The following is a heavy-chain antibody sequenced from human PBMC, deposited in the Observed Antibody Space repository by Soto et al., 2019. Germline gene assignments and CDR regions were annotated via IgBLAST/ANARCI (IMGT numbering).Heavy chain of an antibody. CDR3: AKLSCTSSTCYFPGWFDP. Sequence: SETLSLTCTVSGDSISGGTSFWSWIRQPPGKGLEWIANVYYSGSSYYNPSLKSRLTISVDTTKNQFSLQLKSMTAADTAVYYCAKLSCTSSTCYFPGWFDPWGQGTLVTVSS. D-gene: IGHD2-2*01. CDR2: VYYSGSS. J-gene: IGHJ5*02. V-gene: IGHV4-31*03. CDR1: GDSISGGTSF.